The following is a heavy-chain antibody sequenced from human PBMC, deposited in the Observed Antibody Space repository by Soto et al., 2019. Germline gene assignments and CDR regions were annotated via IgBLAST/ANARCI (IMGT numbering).Heavy chain of an antibody. D-gene: IGHD3-10*01. V-gene: IGHV3-23*01. CDR1: GFTFSSYA. J-gene: IGHJ4*02. CDR3: AKDWALWFGGPGGRTDYPKAPHDY. CDR2: ISGSGGST. Sequence: GGSLRLSCAASGFTFSSYAMSWVRQAPGKGLEWVSAISGSGGSTYYADSVKGRFTISRDNSKNTLYLQMNSLRAEDTAVYYCAKDWALWFGGPGGRTDYPKAPHDYWGQGTLVTVSS.